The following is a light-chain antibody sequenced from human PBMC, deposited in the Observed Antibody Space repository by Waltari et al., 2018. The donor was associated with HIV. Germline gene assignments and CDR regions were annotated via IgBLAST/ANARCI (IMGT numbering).Light chain of an antibody. CDR2: TNN. CDR1: SSNIGRTY. J-gene: IGLJ1*01. V-gene: IGLV1-47*01. Sequence: QSVLTQPPSASGTPGQRVTISCPGSSSNIGRTYVYWYQQLPGTAPKLLIYTNNQRPSGVPDRFSGSKSGTSVSLAISGLRSEDEADYYCAAWNDRLSGYVFGTGTKVTV. CDR3: AAWNDRLSGYV.